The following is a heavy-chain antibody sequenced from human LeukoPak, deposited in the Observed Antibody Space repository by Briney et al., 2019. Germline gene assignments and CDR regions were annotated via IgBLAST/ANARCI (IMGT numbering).Heavy chain of an antibody. V-gene: IGHV1-46*01. CDR1: GYTFTSYY. D-gene: IGHD3-9*01. CDR3: ARVPPIYDILTGYYLDAFDI. J-gene: IGHJ3*02. Sequence: ASVKVSCKASGYTFTSYYMHWVRQAPGQGLEWMGIINPSGGSTSYAQKFQGRVTMTRNTSISTAYMELSSLRSEDTAVYYCARVPPIYDILTGYYLDAFDIWGQGTMVTVSS. CDR2: INPSGGST.